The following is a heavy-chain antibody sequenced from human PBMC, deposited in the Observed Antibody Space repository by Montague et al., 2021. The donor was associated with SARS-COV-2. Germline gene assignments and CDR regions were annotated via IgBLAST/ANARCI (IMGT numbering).Heavy chain of an antibody. CDR1: GGSISSSGYY. J-gene: IGHJ3*02. CDR2: IYYSGST. D-gene: IGHD3-22*01. CDR3: ARFPTSYYYDSKAAPATPDAFDI. Sequence: SETLSLTCTVSGGSISSSGYYWCWIRQPPGKGLEWIGSIYYSGSTYYNPSLKSRVTISVDTSKNQFSLKLSSVTAADTAVYYRARFPTSYYYDSKAAPATPDAFDIWGQGKMVTVSS. V-gene: IGHV4-39*01.